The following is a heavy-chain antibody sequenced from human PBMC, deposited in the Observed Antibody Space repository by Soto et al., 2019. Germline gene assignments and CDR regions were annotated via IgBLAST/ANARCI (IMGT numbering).Heavy chain of an antibody. CDR2: ISWNSGSI. V-gene: IGHV3-9*01. J-gene: IGHJ4*02. Sequence: EVQLVESGGGLVQPGRSLRLSCAASGFTFDDYAMHWVRQAPGKGLEWVSGISWNSGSIGYADSVKGRFTISRDNAKNSLYLQMNSLRAEDTALYYCAKDKLPGGAVAGTCFDYWGQGTLVTVSS. CDR3: AKDKLPGGAVAGTCFDY. CDR1: GFTFDDYA. D-gene: IGHD6-19*01.